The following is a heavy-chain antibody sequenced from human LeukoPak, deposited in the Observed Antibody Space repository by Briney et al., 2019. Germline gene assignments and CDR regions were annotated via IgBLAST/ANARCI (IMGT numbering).Heavy chain of an antibody. D-gene: IGHD2/OR15-2a*01. CDR1: GFTFTGYP. CDR2: IRYDGSNE. Sequence: GGSLRLSCAASGFTFTGYPMHWVRQPPGKGLEWVAFIRYDGSNEYYADSVKGRFTISRDNSRNTLYLQMNSLRAEDTAVYYCARSGLSRFGFWGQGTLVTVSS. CDR3: ARSGLSRFGF. V-gene: IGHV3-30*02. J-gene: IGHJ4*02.